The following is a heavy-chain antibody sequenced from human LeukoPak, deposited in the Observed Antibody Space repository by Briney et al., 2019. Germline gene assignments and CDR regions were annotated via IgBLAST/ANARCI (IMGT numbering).Heavy chain of an antibody. J-gene: IGHJ4*02. D-gene: IGHD3-22*01. V-gene: IGHV3-15*01. Sequence: PGGSLRLSCAASGFTFSNAWMSWVRQAPGKGLEWVGRIKSKTDGGTTDYAAPVKGRFTISRDDSKNTLYLRMNSLKTEDTAVYYCTTGTYDSSGYQFDYWGQGTLVTVSS. CDR1: GFTFSNAW. CDR3: TTGTYDSSGYQFDY. CDR2: IKSKTDGGTT.